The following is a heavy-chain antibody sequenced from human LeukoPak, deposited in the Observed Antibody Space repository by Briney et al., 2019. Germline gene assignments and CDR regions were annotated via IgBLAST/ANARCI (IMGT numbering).Heavy chain of an antibody. V-gene: IGHV3-74*01. Sequence: GGSLRLSCAASGFISSDHWMHWVRQAPGKGLVWLSRINNDGSSTIYADSVKGRFTFSRDNAENTLFLEMSSLRVEDTAVYYCVRERNNFWSGHHSIFDSWGQGTLVTVSS. CDR1: GFISSDHW. CDR2: INNDGSST. CDR3: VRERNNFWSGHHSIFDS. D-gene: IGHD3-3*01. J-gene: IGHJ4*02.